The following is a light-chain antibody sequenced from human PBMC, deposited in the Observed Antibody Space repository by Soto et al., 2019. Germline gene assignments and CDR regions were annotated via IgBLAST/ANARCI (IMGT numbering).Light chain of an antibody. J-gene: IGKJ1*01. Sequence: DIQMTQSPSSLSVSVGDRVTIICRASQSISSYLNWYQQKPGKAPKLLIYAASSLQSGVPSRFSGSGSGTDFTLTISSLQPEDFATYYCQHSYSTPWTFGQGTKVEIK. CDR2: AAS. CDR1: QSISSY. V-gene: IGKV1-39*01. CDR3: QHSYSTPWT.